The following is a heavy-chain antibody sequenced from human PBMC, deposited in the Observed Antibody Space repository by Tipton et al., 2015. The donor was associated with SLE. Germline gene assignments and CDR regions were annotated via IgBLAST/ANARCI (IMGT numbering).Heavy chain of an antibody. CDR3: AREDGDYEWPYYYYGMDV. D-gene: IGHD4-17*01. CDR1: GFMFSDHE. J-gene: IGHJ6*02. V-gene: IGHV3-48*03. CDR2: ISGSGSTI. Sequence: QLVQSGGGLTQPGGSLRLSCEASGFMFSDHEMNWVRQAPGKGLEWVSYISGSGSTIYYADSVKGRFTISRDNAKNSLYLQMNSLRAEDTAVYYCAREDGDYEWPYYYYGMDVWGQGTTVTVSS.